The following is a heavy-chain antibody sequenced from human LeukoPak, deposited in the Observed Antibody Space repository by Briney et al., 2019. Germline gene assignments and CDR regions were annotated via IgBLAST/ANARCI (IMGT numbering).Heavy chain of an antibody. J-gene: IGHJ4*02. CDR3: ARVYSRYGSGSYYNGYFDY. Sequence: GRSLRLSCAASGFTFSSYAMHWVRQAPGKGLEWVAVISYDGSNKYYADSVKGRFTISRDNSKNTLYLQMNSLRAEDTAVYYCARVYSRYGSGSYYNGYFDYWGQGTLVTVSS. V-gene: IGHV3-30*04. D-gene: IGHD3-10*01. CDR1: GFTFSSYA. CDR2: ISYDGSNK.